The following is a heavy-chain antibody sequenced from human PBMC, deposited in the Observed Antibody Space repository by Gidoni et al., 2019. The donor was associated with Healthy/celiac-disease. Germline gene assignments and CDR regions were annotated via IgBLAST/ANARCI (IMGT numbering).Heavy chain of an antibody. CDR1: GFPFSSYG. D-gene: IGHD3-3*01. CDR3: AKGFYDFWSGWD. J-gene: IGHJ4*02. Sequence: QVQLVESGGGVVQPGRSLRLSCAASGFPFSSYGMHWVRQAPGKGLEWVAGISYDGSNKYYADSVKGRFTISRDNSKNTLYLQMNSLRAEDTAVYYCAKGFYDFWSGWDWGQGTLVTVSS. CDR2: ISYDGSNK. V-gene: IGHV3-30*18.